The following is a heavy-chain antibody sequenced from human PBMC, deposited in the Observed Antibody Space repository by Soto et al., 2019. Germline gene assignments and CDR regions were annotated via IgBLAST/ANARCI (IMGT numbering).Heavy chain of an antibody. CDR3: AKDNGNYGSGSFSH. Sequence: GGSLRLSCAASGFTFSSYAMSWVRQAPGKGLEWVSAISGSGDSTDYANSVKGRFTISRDDSKTTLYLQMSSLRAEDTAIYYCAKDNGNYGSGSFSHWGQGTLVTVSS. J-gene: IGHJ4*02. D-gene: IGHD3-10*01. V-gene: IGHV3-23*01. CDR2: ISGSGDST. CDR1: GFTFSSYA.